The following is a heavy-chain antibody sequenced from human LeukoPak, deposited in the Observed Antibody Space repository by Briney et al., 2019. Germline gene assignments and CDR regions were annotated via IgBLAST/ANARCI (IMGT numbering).Heavy chain of an antibody. CDR3: AKGPRYYGDYRPDPDY. CDR2: ISYDGSNK. CDR1: GFTFSSYG. J-gene: IGHJ4*02. Sequence: QPGGSLRLSCAASGFTFSSYGMHWVRQAPGKGLEWVAVISYDGSNKYYADSVKGRFTISRDNSKNTLYLQMNSLRAEDTAVYYCAKGPRYYGDYRPDPDYWGQGTLVTVSS. D-gene: IGHD4-17*01. V-gene: IGHV3-30*18.